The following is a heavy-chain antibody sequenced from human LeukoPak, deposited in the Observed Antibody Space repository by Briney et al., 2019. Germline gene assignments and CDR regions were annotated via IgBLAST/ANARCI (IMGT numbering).Heavy chain of an antibody. D-gene: IGHD6-19*01. CDR2: IYYSGST. J-gene: IGHJ4*02. CDR3: ARFRGAYTSAWHFDY. Sequence: SETLSLTCTVSGGSISSYYWSWIRQPPGKGLEWIGYIYYSGSTNYNPSLKSRVTISVDTSKNQFSLKLSSVTAADTAVYYCARFRGAYTSAWHFDYWGQGTLVTVSS. CDR1: GGSISSYY. V-gene: IGHV4-59*01.